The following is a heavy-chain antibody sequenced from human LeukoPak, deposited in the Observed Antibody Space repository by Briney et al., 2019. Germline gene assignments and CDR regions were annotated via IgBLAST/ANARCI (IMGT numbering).Heavy chain of an antibody. Sequence: SETLSLTCTVSGGSISNYYWSWIRQPPGKGLEWIGYIYYSGSTNYNPSLKSRVTISVDTSKNQFSLKLSSVTAADTAVYYCAGGAPIKLWLHWFGPWGQGTLVTVSS. D-gene: IGHD5-18*01. CDR1: GGSISNYY. CDR3: AGGAPIKLWLHWFGP. V-gene: IGHV4-59*01. CDR2: IYYSGST. J-gene: IGHJ5*02.